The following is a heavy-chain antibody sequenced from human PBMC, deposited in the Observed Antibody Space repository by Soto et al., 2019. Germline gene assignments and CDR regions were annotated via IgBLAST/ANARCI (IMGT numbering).Heavy chain of an antibody. CDR1: GETLNSNP. CDR2: IVPLSDRT. V-gene: IGHV1-69*01. Sequence: QVQLVQSGAEVKKPGSSLKVSCKVFGETLNSNPIGWVRQAPGQGIEWVGGIVPLSDRTNYAQELQGRVTVTADGSTRTVYMELSNLKSDDTAVYYCARKSGRDCHSGGGCFSLDVWGQGSLITVSS. D-gene: IGHD2-15*01. CDR3: ARKSGRDCHSGGGCFSLDV. J-gene: IGHJ4*02.